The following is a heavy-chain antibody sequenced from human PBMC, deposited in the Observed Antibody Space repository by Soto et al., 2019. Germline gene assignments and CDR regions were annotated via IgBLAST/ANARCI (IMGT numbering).Heavy chain of an antibody. CDR1: GFTFSSYG. CDR2: ISYDGSNK. CDR3: AKDRIVVVPAAHLMGADV. J-gene: IGHJ6*02. Sequence: LLGGSLRLSCAASGFTFSSYGMHWVRQAPGKGLEWVAVISYDGSNKYYADSVKGRFTISRDNSKNTLYLQMNSLRAEDTAVYYCAKDRIVVVPAAHLMGADVWGQGTTVTVSS. V-gene: IGHV3-30*18. D-gene: IGHD2-2*01.